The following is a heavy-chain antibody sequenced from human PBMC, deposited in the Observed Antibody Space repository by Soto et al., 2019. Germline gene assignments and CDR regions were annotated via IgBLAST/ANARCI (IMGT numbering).Heavy chain of an antibody. CDR1: GFTFRNQD. V-gene: IGHV3-23*01. J-gene: IGHJ4*02. CDR3: GKDRQFRGYYESAGHYND. Sequence: EVQLLESGGGVVQPGGSLRLTCVGSGFTFRNQDMRWVRQAPGKGLEWVSGISGRGGVTYYADSVKGRFTISRDNSKNTLYLQMNNMRANDTAVYYCGKDRQFRGYYESAGHYNDWGQGTLVTVSS. D-gene: IGHD3-22*01. CDR2: ISGRGGVT.